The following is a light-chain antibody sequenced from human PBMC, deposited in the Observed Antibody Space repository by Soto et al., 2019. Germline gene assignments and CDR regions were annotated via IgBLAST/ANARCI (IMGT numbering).Light chain of an antibody. Sequence: IQLTQSPSSLSASVGDRVTITCRARQGISSFLAWYQQKPGKAPKLLIYGASTLQSGVPSRFNGSTSWTDFNLTIGSLQPADCGTYCSTHLNSFPIPFGTGTKVEIK. V-gene: IGKV1-9*01. CDR3: THLNSFPIP. CDR2: GAS. CDR1: QGISSF. J-gene: IGKJ3*01.